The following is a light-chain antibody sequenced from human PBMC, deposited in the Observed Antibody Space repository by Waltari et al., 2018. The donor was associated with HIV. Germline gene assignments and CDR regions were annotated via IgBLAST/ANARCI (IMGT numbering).Light chain of an antibody. Sequence: DIEMTQSPSTLSASVGDTVTITCRTSENIGNWLAWYQMKLGKAPYLLIYRASTLKSGVPSRVSGRGSGTEFALTVLCLQPDDFGTFFCQQYNVYPWTFGQGTRVDLK. J-gene: IGKJ1*01. CDR1: ENIGNW. V-gene: IGKV1-5*03. CDR3: QQYNVYPWT. CDR2: RAS.